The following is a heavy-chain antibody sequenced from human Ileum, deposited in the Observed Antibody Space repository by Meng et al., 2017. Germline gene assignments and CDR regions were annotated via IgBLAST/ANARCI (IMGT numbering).Heavy chain of an antibody. J-gene: IGHJ5*02. Sequence: GGSLILSCAASGFTFSSYWMSWVRQAPGKGLEWVANIKQDGSEKYYVDSVKGRFTISRDNAKNSLYLQMNSLRAEDTAVYYCARDNYGSGSYYPNWFDPWGQGTLVTVSS. CDR3: ARDNYGSGSYYPNWFDP. V-gene: IGHV3-7*01. CDR1: GFTFSSYW. D-gene: IGHD3-10*01. CDR2: IKQDGSEK.